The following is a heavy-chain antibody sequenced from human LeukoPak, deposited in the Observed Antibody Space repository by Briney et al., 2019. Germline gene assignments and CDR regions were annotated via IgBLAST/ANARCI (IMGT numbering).Heavy chain of an antibody. CDR2: VYSGITT. CDR3: ARLQGYSLGYQYFYYMDV. V-gene: IGHV3-53*01. CDR1: GFIVGDTH. J-gene: IGHJ6*03. D-gene: IGHD5-18*01. Sequence: GGSLRLSCAGSGFIVGDTHMTWVRQAPGKGLEWVSLVYSGITTHYADSVKGRFSISRDHSNNILYLQMNTLRAEDTAVYYCARLQGYSLGYQYFYYMDVLGTGTTVTVSS.